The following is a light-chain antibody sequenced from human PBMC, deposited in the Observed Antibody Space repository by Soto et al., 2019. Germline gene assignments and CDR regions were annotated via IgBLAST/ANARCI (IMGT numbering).Light chain of an antibody. J-gene: IGLJ3*02. CDR2: DVS. CDR3: SSFTSSSALEVV. Sequence: QSALTQPASVSGSPGQSITVSCIGTSNDVGSYNYVSWYQQHPGKAPKLIIYDVSYRPSGVSNRFSGSKAGNTASLTISGLQPEDEAAYYCSSFTSSSALEVVFGGGTKVTVL. V-gene: IGLV2-14*03. CDR1: SNDVGSYNY.